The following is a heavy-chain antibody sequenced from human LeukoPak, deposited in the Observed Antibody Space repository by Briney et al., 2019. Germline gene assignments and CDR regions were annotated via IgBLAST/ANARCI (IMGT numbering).Heavy chain of an antibody. V-gene: IGHV3-7*01. Sequence: GGSLRLSCVGSGFTFSSYWMSWVRQAPGKGLEWVANIKEYGSEKYYGDSVKGRFTASREDAKNSLYLKMTSRRAEDTAVYYCARHLVEGYTRKWFDLWGQGTLVTVSS. CDR3: ARHLVEGYTRKWFDL. CDR2: IKEYGSEK. D-gene: IGHD5-12*01. J-gene: IGHJ5*02. CDR1: GFTFSSYW.